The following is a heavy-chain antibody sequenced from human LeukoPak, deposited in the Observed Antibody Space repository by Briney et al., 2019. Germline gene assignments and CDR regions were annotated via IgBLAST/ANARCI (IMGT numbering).Heavy chain of an antibody. D-gene: IGHD2-21*02. Sequence: PGGSLRLSCAASGFTFSSYSMNWVRQAPGKGLEWVSSISSSSSYIYFADSVKGRFTISRDNAKNSLYPQMNSLRAEDTAVYYCARVPPVTALPDYWGQGTLVTVSS. CDR1: GFTFSSYS. J-gene: IGHJ4*02. CDR2: ISSSSSYI. CDR3: ARVPPVTALPDY. V-gene: IGHV3-21*01.